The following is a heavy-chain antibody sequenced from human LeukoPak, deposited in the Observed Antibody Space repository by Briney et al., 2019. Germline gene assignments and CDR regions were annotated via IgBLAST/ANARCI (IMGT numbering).Heavy chain of an antibody. Sequence: GGSLRLSCAASGFTFSGYWMNWVRQAPGKGLEWVSYISTGSSTTYYADSVKGRFTISRDNVENSLYLQMNSLRDEDTAVYYCARVAAGYSVNYFDYWGQGTLVTVSS. CDR2: ISTGSSTT. D-gene: IGHD4-23*01. CDR1: GFTFSGYW. J-gene: IGHJ4*02. CDR3: ARVAAGYSVNYFDY. V-gene: IGHV3-48*02.